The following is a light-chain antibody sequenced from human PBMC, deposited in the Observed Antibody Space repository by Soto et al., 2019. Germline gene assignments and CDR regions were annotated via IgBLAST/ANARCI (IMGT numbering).Light chain of an antibody. J-gene: IGKJ1*01. Sequence: EMVLTQSPGTLSLSLGERATLSCRASQSLRTNSLAWYQQKPGQAPRLLIYGASSRATGIPDRFSGSGSGTVFTLTISSLQSDDFAVYYCQQYLDWPRTFGQGTKVDIK. CDR1: QSLRTNS. CDR3: QQYLDWPRT. V-gene: IGKV3-20*01. CDR2: GAS.